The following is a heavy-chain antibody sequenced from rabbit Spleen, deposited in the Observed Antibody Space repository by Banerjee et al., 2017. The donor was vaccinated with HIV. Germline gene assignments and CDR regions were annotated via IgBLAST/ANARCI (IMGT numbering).Heavy chain of an antibody. CDR2: IDPVFGIT. CDR3: VREVAAKFNL. CDR1: GFSFSNNYV. Sequence: QEQLEESGGDLVKPEGSLTLTCTASGFSFSNNYVICWVRQAPGKGLEWIGYIDPVFGITYYANWVSGRFTISSHNAQNTLFLQLNSLTAADTAAYFCVREVAAKFNLWGQGTLVTVS. V-gene: IGHV1S45*01. D-gene: IGHD4-1*01. J-gene: IGHJ4*01.